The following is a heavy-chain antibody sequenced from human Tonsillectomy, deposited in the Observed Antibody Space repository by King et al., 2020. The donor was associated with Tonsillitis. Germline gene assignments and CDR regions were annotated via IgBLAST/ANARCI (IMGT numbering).Heavy chain of an antibody. CDR1: GYTFTGYY. CDR3: AREVFRGYNHFGGVDSGFDP. Sequence: QLVQSGAEVKKPGASVKVSCKASGYTFTGYYMHWVRQAPGQGLEWMGWINPNSGGTNYAQKFQGRVTMTRDTSISTAYMELSRLRSDETAVYYCAREVFRGYNHFGGVDSGFDPWGQGTLVTVSS. V-gene: IGHV1-2*02. D-gene: IGHD5-24*01. J-gene: IGHJ5*02. CDR2: INPNSGGT.